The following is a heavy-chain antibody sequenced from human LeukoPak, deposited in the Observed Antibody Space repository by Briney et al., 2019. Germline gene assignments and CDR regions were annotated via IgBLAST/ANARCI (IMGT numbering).Heavy chain of an antibody. CDR3: ARGFRGVMFDY. V-gene: IGHV4-4*07. Sequence: PSETLSLTCTVSGGSITNYYWSWIRQPAGKGLEWIGRIYTSGSTSYNPSLKSRVTMSIDRSKNQFSLKLSSVTAADTAVYYCARGFRGVMFDYGGQGTLVTVSS. CDR1: GGSITNYY. CDR2: IYTSGST. D-gene: IGHD3-16*01. J-gene: IGHJ4*02.